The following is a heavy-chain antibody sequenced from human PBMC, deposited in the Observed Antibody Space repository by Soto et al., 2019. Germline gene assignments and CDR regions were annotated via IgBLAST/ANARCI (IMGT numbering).Heavy chain of an antibody. D-gene: IGHD6-19*01. CDR2: VSAYSGNT. CDR1: GYTFTSFG. Sequence: ASVKVSCKASGYTFTSFGISWVRQAPGQGLEWMGWVSAYSGNTNYAQRLQGRVTMTTDTATSTAYMELRNLRSDDTAVYYCARDGTGIAVAGRSPHFDYWG. V-gene: IGHV1-18*01. CDR3: ARDGTGIAVAGRSPHFDY. J-gene: IGHJ4*01.